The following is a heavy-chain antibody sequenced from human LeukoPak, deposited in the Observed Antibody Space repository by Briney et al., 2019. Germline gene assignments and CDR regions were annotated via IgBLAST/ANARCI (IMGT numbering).Heavy chain of an antibody. CDR3: ARHRYDPGMDV. CDR2: IYYSGST. Sequence: SETLSLTCTVSGGSISSYYWGWIRQPPGKGLEWIGSIYYSGSTYYNPSLKSRVTISVDTSKNQFSLKLSSVTAADTAVYYCARHRYDPGMDVWGQGTTVTVSS. D-gene: IGHD3-16*01. CDR1: GGSISSYY. V-gene: IGHV4-39*01. J-gene: IGHJ6*02.